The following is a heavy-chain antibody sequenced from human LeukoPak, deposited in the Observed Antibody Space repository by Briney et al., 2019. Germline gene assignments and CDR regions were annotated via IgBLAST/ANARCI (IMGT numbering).Heavy chain of an antibody. CDR3: ARGTRTVIIPGGRYFDI. Sequence: SETLSLTCTVYGGSFSSYYWSWLAQPPGKGLKWIGEINSSGSGNYTPSHKSRATISADNSKKEFPLRLNSVTAAETAVFYCARGTRTVIIPGGRYFDIWGGGTLVTVSS. CDR2: INSSGSG. V-gene: IGHV4-34*01. J-gene: IGHJ2*01. D-gene: IGHD4-23*01. CDR1: GGSFSSYY.